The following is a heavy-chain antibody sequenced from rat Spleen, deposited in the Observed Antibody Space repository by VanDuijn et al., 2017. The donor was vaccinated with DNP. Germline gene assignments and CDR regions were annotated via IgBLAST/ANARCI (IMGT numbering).Heavy chain of an antibody. D-gene: IGHD1-2*01. V-gene: IGHV2-41*01. CDR2: IWNTGGT. Sequence: QVQLKESGPGLVQPSQTLSLTCTVAGFSLTIYNVHWVRQPPGKGLERMGVIWNTGGTRYNSALRSRLTITKDTSKSQVFLKMHSLQIEDTATYYCAGSPESSYIYLPWAYWGQGTLVTVSS. J-gene: IGHJ3*01. CDR3: AGSPESSYIYLPWAY. CDR1: GFSLTIYN.